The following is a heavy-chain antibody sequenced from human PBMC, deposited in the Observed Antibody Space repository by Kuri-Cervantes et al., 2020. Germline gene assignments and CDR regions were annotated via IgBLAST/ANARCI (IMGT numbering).Heavy chain of an antibody. CDR3: ARSSWYYYGSSGWVPGYFDL. CDR1: GFTFSDYS. Sequence: GGSLRLSCAASGFTFSDYSMNWVRQAPGKGLEWVSAISGSGGSTYYADSVKGRFTISRDNSKNTLYLQMNSLRAEDTAVYYCARSSWYYYGSSGWVPGYFDLWGRGTLVTVSS. J-gene: IGHJ2*01. D-gene: IGHD3-22*01. CDR2: ISGSGGST. V-gene: IGHV3-23*01.